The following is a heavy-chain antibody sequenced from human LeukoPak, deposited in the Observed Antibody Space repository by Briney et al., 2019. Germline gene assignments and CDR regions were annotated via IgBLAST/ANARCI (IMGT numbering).Heavy chain of an antibody. CDR2: ISSSSSYI. Sequence: GGSLRLSCAASGFTFSSYSMNWVRQAPGKGLEWVSSISSSSSYIYYADSVKGRFTISRDNAKNSLYLQMNSLRAEDTALYYCAKGSRRWLQYNYSDYWGQGTLVTVSS. D-gene: IGHD5-24*01. V-gene: IGHV3-21*04. J-gene: IGHJ4*02. CDR1: GFTFSSYS. CDR3: AKGSRRWLQYNYSDY.